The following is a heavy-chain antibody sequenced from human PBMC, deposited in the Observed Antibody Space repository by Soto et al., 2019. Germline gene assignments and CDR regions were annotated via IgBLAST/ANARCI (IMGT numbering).Heavy chain of an antibody. D-gene: IGHD3-22*01. V-gene: IGHV3-66*01. CDR1: GFTVSSNY. Sequence: EVQLVESGGGLVQPGGSLRLSCAASGFTVSSNYMSWVRQAPGKGLEWVSVIYSGGSTYYADSVKGRFTISRDNSKNTLYLQMNSLRAEDTAVYYCARYYDSSGYYARPADYWYFDLWGRGTLVTVSS. J-gene: IGHJ2*01. CDR2: IYSGGST. CDR3: ARYYDSSGYYARPADYWYFDL.